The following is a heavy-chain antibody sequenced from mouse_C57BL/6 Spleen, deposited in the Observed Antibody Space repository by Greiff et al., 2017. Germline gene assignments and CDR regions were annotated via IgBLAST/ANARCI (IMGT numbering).Heavy chain of an antibody. CDR2: IDPSDSYT. CDR1: GYTFTSYW. CDR3: ARYGAWYYFDY. D-gene: IGHD1-1*02. Sequence: VQLQQPGAELVKPGASVKLSCKASGYTFTSYWMQWVKQRPGQGLEWIGEIDPSDSYTNYNQKFKGKATLTVDKSSRTAYMQLSSLTSEDSAVYYCARYGAWYYFDYWGQSTTLTVSS. V-gene: IGHV1-50*01. J-gene: IGHJ2*01.